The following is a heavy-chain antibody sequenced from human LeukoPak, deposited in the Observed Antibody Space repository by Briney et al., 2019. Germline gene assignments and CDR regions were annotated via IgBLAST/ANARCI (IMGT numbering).Heavy chain of an antibody. CDR1: GDSISTYY. CDR2: IYYSGDT. Sequence: SETLSLTCSISGDSISTYYWSWIRQTPGKGLEWIGYIYYSGDTNYNPSLKSRVTISVDTSKNQFSLKLSSVTAADTAVYYCARVHYDFWSGYYPGYYYYMDVWGKGTTVTVSS. J-gene: IGHJ6*03. V-gene: IGHV4-59*01. CDR3: ARVHYDFWSGYYPGYYYYMDV. D-gene: IGHD3-3*01.